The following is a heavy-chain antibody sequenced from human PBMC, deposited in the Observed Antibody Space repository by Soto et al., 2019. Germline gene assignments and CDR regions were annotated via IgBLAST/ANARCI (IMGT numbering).Heavy chain of an antibody. CDR3: ASFRLDYGDLKY. CDR1: GYTFTSYG. V-gene: IGHV1-18*04. D-gene: IGHD4-17*01. J-gene: IGHJ4*02. CDR2: ISAYNGNT. Sequence: ASVKVSCKASGYTFTSYGISWVRQAPGQGLEWMGWISAYNGNTNYAQKLQGRVTMTTDTSTSTAYMELRSLRSDDTAVYYCASFRLDYGDLKYWGQGTMVIVSS.